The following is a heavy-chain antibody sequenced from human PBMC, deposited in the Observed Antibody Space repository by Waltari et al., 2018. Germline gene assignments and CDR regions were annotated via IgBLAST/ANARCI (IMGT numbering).Heavy chain of an antibody. J-gene: IGHJ4*02. Sequence: QVQLVESGVGVVEPGRSLRLPCAPSGFLFGRYAMHWVRQAPGKGLEWVAVIHHDGSNQYYADSVKGRFIVSRDNSRDTLYLHLNSPRAEDTAVYYCARETGVSIFGVVDFWGQGTLVTVSS. V-gene: IGHV3-33*01. D-gene: IGHD3-3*01. CDR1: GFLFGRYA. CDR2: IHHDGSNQ. CDR3: ARETGVSIFGVVDF.